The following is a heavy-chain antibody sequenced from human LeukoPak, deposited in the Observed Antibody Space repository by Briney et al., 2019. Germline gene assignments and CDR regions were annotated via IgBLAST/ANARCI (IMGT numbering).Heavy chain of an antibody. Sequence: GESLKISCKGSGYSFTSYWIGWVRQMPGKGLEWMGIISPGDSDTIYSPSFQGQVTILTDKSINTAYLQWSSLEASDTAMYYCARTSSGWTEATFDYWGQGTLVTVSS. CDR3: ARTSSGWTEATFDY. J-gene: IGHJ4*02. V-gene: IGHV5-51*01. CDR1: GYSFTSYW. D-gene: IGHD6-19*01. CDR2: ISPGDSDT.